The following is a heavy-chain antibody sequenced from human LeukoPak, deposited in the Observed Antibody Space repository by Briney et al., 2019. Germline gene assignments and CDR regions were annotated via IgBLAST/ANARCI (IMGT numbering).Heavy chain of an antibody. D-gene: IGHD3-22*01. CDR3: ARVHYYDSSGYPLFDY. V-gene: IGHV4-34*01. Sequence: SETLSLTCAVYGGSFSGYYWSWIRQPPGKGLEWIGEINHSGSTNYNPSLKSRVTISVDMSKNQFSLKLSSVTAADTAVYYCARVHYYDSSGYPLFDYWGQGTLVTVSS. J-gene: IGHJ4*02. CDR1: GGSFSGYY. CDR2: INHSGST.